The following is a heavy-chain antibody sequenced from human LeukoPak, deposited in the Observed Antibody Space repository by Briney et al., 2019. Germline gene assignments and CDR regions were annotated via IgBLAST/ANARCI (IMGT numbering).Heavy chain of an antibody. J-gene: IGHJ4*02. D-gene: IGHD3-22*01. CDR2: IIPIFGTA. Sequence: ASVKVSCKASGGTFSSYAISWVRQAPGQGLEWMGGIIPIFGTANYAQKFQGRVTITTDESTSTAYMELSSLRSEDTAVYYCGVNYYDSSGYTFWGQGTLVTVSS. CDR1: GGTFSSYA. V-gene: IGHV1-69*05. CDR3: GVNYYDSSGYTF.